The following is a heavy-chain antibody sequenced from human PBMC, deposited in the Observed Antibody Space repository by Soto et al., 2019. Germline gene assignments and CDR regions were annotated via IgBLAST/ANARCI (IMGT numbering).Heavy chain of an antibody. V-gene: IGHV1-3*01. CDR1: GYTLTIYA. Sequence: VSVKGDCKASGYTLTIYAMRWVRQAPGQRLEWMGWINAGNGNTKYSQKFQGRFTISRDNAKNSLYLQMDSLRAEDTAVYYCARDLAPRSDYWYDAFDIWGQGTMVTV. D-gene: IGHD3-3*01. CDR3: ARDLAPRSDYWYDAFDI. CDR2: INAGNGNT. J-gene: IGHJ3*02.